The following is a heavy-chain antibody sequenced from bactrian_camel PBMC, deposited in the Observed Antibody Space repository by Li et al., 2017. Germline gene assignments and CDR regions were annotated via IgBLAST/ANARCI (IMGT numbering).Heavy chain of an antibody. CDR1: GHIATTYC. D-gene: IGHD2*01. CDR2: IAGDGRI. J-gene: IGHJ6*01. CDR3: ATDGPAACEYCSGGYCSLLLGY. Sequence: HVQLVESGGGSVQSGGSLRLSCAHSGHIATTYCIGWFRQAPGKVREGVATIAGDGRINYRDSVKGRFTISQDAVTKVLYLHMNDLKPEDTAIYYCATDGPAACEYCSGGYCSLLLGYRGQGTQVTVS. V-gene: IGHV3S53*01.